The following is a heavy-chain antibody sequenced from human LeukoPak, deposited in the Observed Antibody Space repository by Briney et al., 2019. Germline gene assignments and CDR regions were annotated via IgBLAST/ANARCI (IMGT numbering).Heavy chain of an antibody. CDR1: GLTVRNNH. Sequence: GGSLRLSCAASGLTVRNNHMSWVRQSPGKGLEWVSVIYSDGSTYYEDSVKGRFTISRDNSKNTLYLQMNSLRAEDTAVYYCARDILYCGGDCYSRDHDAFDIWGQGTMVTVSS. D-gene: IGHD2-21*02. CDR2: IYSDGST. J-gene: IGHJ3*02. CDR3: ARDILYCGGDCYSRDHDAFDI. V-gene: IGHV3-53*05.